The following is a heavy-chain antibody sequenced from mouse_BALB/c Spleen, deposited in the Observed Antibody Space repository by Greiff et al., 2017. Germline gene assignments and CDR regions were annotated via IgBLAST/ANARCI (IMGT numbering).Heavy chain of an antibody. CDR3: AGDGYCLDY. CDR2: ISDGGSYT. CDR1: GFTFSDYY. V-gene: IGHV5-4*02. Sequence: EVKLQESGGGLVKPGGSLKLSCAASGFTFSDYYMYWVRQTPEKRLEWVATISDGGSYTYYPDSVKGRFTISRDNAKNNLYLQMSSLKSEDTAMYYCAGDGYCLDYWGQGTSVTVSS. D-gene: IGHD2-3*01. J-gene: IGHJ4*01.